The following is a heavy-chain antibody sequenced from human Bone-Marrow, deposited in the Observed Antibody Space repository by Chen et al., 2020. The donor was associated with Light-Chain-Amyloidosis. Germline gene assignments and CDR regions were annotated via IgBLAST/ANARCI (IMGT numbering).Heavy chain of an antibody. D-gene: IGHD4-4*01. CDR1: GDSVTSGRNY. Sequence: QVQLLESGPGLVKPSETLSLTCTVSGDSVTSGRNYWSWIRQPPGKGLEWIGYSYYSGSTNYRPSVEGRITISVDTSKNQFSLKLSSVTAADTAVYYCAREGPGSDGYSWNAFDIWGQGTTVTVSP. J-gene: IGHJ3*02. V-gene: IGHV4-61*01. CDR2: SYYSGST. CDR3: AREGPGSDGYSWNAFDI.